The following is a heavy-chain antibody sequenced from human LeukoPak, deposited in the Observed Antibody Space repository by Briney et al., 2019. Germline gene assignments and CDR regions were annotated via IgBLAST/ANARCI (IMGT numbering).Heavy chain of an antibody. CDR3: ARDQFIYCSSTSCYENWFDP. Sequence: ASVKVSCKASGYTFTSYGISWVRQAPGQGLEWMGWISAYNGNTNYAQKLQGRVTMTTDTSTSTAYMELRSLRPDDTAVYYCARDQFIYCSSTSCYENWFDPWGQGTLVTVSS. CDR1: GYTFTSYG. D-gene: IGHD2-2*01. V-gene: IGHV1-18*04. J-gene: IGHJ5*02. CDR2: ISAYNGNT.